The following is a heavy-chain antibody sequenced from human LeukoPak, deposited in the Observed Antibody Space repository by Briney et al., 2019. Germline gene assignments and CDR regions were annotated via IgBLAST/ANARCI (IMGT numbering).Heavy chain of an antibody. CDR1: GGSISGSSYY. CDR2: IYYSGST. CDR3: ARHYGP. V-gene: IGHV4-39*01. D-gene: IGHD3-10*01. J-gene: IGHJ4*02. Sequence: PSETLSLTCTVSGGSISGSSYYWGWIRQPPGKGLEWIGSIYYSGSTYYNPSLKSRVTISVDTFKNQFSLKLNSVTATDTAMYYCARHYGPWGQGTLVTVSS.